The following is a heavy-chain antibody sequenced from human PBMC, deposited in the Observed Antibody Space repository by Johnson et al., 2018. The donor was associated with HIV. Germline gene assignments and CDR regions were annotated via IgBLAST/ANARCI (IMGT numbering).Heavy chain of an antibody. CDR1: GFTFSSYA. V-gene: IGHV3-64*01. CDR2: ISSNGGST. D-gene: IGHD2-8*01. Sequence: VQLVESGGGLVQPGGSLRLSCAASGFTFSSYAMHWVRQAPGKGLEYVSAISSNGGSTYYANSVKGRFTISRDNAKNTLYLQMNSLRAEDTSVYYWARDGNAGYWTNGVCYNDAFDIWGQGKMVTVSS. J-gene: IGHJ3*02. CDR3: ARDGNAGYWTNGVCYNDAFDI.